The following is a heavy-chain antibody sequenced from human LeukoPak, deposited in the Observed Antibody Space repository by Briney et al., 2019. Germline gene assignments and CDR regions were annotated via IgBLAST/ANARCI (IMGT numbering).Heavy chain of an antibody. Sequence: GGSLRLSCAASGFTFSSYAMSWVRQAPGKGLEWVSYISSSSSTIYYADSVKGRFTISRDNAKNSLYLQMSSLRAEDTAVYYCARDGEEPWLTFDYWGQGTLVTVSS. J-gene: IGHJ4*02. CDR1: GFTFSSYA. CDR2: ISSSSSTI. V-gene: IGHV3-48*01. D-gene: IGHD6-19*01. CDR3: ARDGEEPWLTFDY.